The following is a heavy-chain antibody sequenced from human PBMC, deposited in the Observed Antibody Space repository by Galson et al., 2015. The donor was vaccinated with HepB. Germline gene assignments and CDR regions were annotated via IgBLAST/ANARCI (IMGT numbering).Heavy chain of an antibody. CDR2: INAGNGNT. V-gene: IGHV1-3*01. D-gene: IGHD6-6*01. J-gene: IGHJ4*02. CDR3: ARVNGIGSSSGKYYFDY. Sequence: SVKVSCKASGYTFTSYAMHWVRQAPGQRLEWMGWINAGNGNTKYSQKFQGRVTITRDTSASTAYMELSSLRSEDTAVYYCARVNGIGSSSGKYYFDYWGQGTLVTVSS. CDR1: GYTFTSYA.